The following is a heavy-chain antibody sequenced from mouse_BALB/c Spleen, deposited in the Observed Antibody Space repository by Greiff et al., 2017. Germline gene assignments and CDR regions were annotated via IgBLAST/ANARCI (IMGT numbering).Heavy chain of an antibody. CDR2: IYPGDGDT. D-gene: IGHD4-1*01. CDR3: ARGGLSGPYAMDY. Sequence: VQLQQSGAELVRPGSSVKISCKASGYAFSSYWMNWVKQRPGQGLEWIGQIYPGDGDTNYNGKFKGKATLTADKSSSTAYMQLSSLTSEDSAVYFCARGGLSGPYAMDYWGQGTSVTVSS. V-gene: IGHV1-80*01. J-gene: IGHJ4*01. CDR1: GYAFSSYW.